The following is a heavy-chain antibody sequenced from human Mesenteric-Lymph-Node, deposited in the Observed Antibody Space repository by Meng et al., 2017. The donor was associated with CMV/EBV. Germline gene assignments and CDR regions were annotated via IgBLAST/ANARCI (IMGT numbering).Heavy chain of an antibody. CDR1: GLTFRSYA. J-gene: IGHJ4*02. Sequence: GESLKISCAASGLTFRSYAMAWVRQAPGKGLEWVSAIGDTGATTKYADSVKGRFTISRDNSENTLYLQMNSLRVEDTAVYYCARDRYRNDRGNFDYWGQGTLVTVSS. V-gene: IGHV3-23*01. CDR2: IGDTGATT. CDR3: ARDRYRNDRGNFDY. D-gene: IGHD1-1*01.